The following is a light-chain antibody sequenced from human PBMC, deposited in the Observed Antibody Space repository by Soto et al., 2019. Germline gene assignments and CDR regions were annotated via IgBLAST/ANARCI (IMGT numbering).Light chain of an antibody. J-gene: IGKJ2*01. CDR1: QRISSW. Sequence: DIQMTQSPSTLSASVGDRVTITCRASQRISSWLAWYQQKPGKAPKLLIYDAYSLESGVPSRFSGSGSGTEFTLTISSLQPDDFATYYCQQYNSYSLYTFGQGTKLEIK. CDR3: QQYNSYSLYT. V-gene: IGKV1-5*01. CDR2: DAY.